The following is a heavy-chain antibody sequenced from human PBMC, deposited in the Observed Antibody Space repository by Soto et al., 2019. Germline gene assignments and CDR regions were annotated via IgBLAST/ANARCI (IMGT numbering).Heavy chain of an antibody. V-gene: IGHV1-2*04. D-gene: IGHD3-3*01. CDR3: ARDPHYDSHRSDAFDI. CDR1: GYTFTGYY. Sequence: ASVKVSCKASGYTFTGYYMHWVRRAPGQGLEWMGWINPNSGGTNYAQKFQGWVTMTRDTSISTAYMELSRLRSDDTAVYYCARDPHYDSHRSDAFDIWGQGTMVTVSS. CDR2: INPNSGGT. J-gene: IGHJ3*02.